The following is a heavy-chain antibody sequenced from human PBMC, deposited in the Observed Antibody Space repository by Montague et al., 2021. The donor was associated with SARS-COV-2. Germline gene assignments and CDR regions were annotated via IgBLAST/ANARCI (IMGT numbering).Heavy chain of an antibody. CDR1: GGSISSSSYY. V-gene: IGHV4-39*01. D-gene: IGHD3-10*01. Sequence: SETLSLTCTVSGGSISSSSYYWGWTRQPPGKGLEWIGSIFYSGXTXYXXXXKSRVTISVDTSKNQFSLKLSSVTAADTAVYYCASMVRAQVYYSDYWGQGTLVTVSS. J-gene: IGHJ4*02. CDR2: IFYSGXT. CDR3: ASMVRAQVYYSDY.